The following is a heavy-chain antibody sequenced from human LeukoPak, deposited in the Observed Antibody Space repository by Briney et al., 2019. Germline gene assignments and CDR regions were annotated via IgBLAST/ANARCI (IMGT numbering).Heavy chain of an antibody. Sequence: GGSLRLSCVASGFTFSSYWMAWVRQAPGKGLEWVANIKGDESARHQADSVKGRFVISRDNTQNSVYLQMNRLRGEDTAIYYCARDVVGSLGYWGQGTLVTVSS. CDR1: GFTFSSYW. V-gene: IGHV3-7*01. CDR2: IKGDESAR. CDR3: ARDVVGSLGY. J-gene: IGHJ4*02. D-gene: IGHD1-26*01.